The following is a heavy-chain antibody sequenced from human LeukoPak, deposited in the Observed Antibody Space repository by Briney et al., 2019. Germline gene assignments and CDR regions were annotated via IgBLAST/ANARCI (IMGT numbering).Heavy chain of an antibody. J-gene: IGHJ2*01. V-gene: IGHV3-30*02. CDR3: AKLMTTVTTRHYWHFDL. Sequence: PGGSLRLSCAASGFTFSSYGMHWVRQAPGKGLEWVAFIRYDGSNKYYADSVKGRFTISRDNSKNTLYLQMNSLRAEDTAVYYCAKLMTTVTTRHYWHFDLWGRGTLVTVSS. CDR2: IRYDGSNK. CDR1: GFTFSSYG. D-gene: IGHD4-11*01.